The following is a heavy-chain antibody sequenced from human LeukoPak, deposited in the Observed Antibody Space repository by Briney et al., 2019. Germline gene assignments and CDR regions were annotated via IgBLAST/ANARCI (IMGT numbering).Heavy chain of an antibody. J-gene: IGHJ6*02. V-gene: IGHV4-30-4*01. Sequence: SETLSLTCTVSGGSISSSDFYWSWIRQPPGKGLEWIGYIYYSGSTYYNPSLKSRVTISIDTSKNQFSLKLSSVTAADTAVYYCARGGYDILTGYYVNPRLDVWGQGTTVTVSS. CDR2: IYYSGST. D-gene: IGHD3-9*01. CDR1: GGSISSSDFY. CDR3: ARGGYDILTGYYVNPRLDV.